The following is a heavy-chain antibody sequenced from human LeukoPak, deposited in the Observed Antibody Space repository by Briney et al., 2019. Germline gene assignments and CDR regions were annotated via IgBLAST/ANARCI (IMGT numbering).Heavy chain of an antibody. J-gene: IGHJ4*02. CDR1: GFTFSSYA. CDR3: ARDVTDVGMRAGFDY. D-gene: IGHD7-27*01. V-gene: IGHV4-59*01. CDR2: IYYSGST. Sequence: TGGSLRLSCAASGFTFSSYAMSWVRQAPGKGLEWIGYIYYSGSTNYNPSLKSRVTISVDTSKNQFSLKLSSVTAADTAVYYCARDVTDVGMRAGFDYWGQGTLVTVSS.